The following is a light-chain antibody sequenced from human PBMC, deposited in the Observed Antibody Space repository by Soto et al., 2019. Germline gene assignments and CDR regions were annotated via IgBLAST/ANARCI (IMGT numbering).Light chain of an antibody. CDR1: ESVSNIY. CDR3: QQSYSTPQT. V-gene: IGKV3-20*01. J-gene: IGKJ1*01. CDR2: CAS. Sequence: NVLPQSTGTLSLSPGARPTLSCRASESVSNIYVAWYQQKPGQAPRLLIYCASTRATGIPDRFSGSGSGTDFTLTISSLQPEDFATYYCQQSYSTPQTFGQGTQVDIK.